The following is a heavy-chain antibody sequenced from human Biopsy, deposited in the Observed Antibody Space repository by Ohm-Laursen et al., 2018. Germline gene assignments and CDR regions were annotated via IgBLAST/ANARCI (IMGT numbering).Heavy chain of an antibody. CDR2: FSHTGTT. Sequence: GTLSLTCAVDGGSFSGYDWTWIRQPPGKGLEWVGEFSHTGTTIYNPSLKSRLTISVDKSKNHFSLRLTSVTAADTATYFCARGPYGNNAGAFDVWGQGTVVTVSS. CDR1: GGSFSGYD. J-gene: IGHJ3*01. CDR3: ARGPYGNNAGAFDV. V-gene: IGHV4-34*01. D-gene: IGHD3-10*01.